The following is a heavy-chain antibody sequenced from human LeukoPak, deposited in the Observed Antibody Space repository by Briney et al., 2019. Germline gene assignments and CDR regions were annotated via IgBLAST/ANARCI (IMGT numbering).Heavy chain of an antibody. D-gene: IGHD2-2*02. V-gene: IGHV1-2*02. CDR3: ARDFGLPAAIGEYYYYMDV. J-gene: IGHJ6*03. CDR1: GYTFTGYY. CDR2: INPNNGGT. Sequence: ASVKVSCKASGYTFTGYYMHWVRQAPGQGLEWMGWINPNNGGTSYAQKFQGRVTMTRDTSITTAYMELSRLSSDDTAVYYCARDFGLPAAIGEYYYYMDVWGKGTTVTVSS.